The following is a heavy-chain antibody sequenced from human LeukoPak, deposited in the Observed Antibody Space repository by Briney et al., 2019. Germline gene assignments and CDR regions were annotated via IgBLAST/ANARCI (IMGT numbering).Heavy chain of an antibody. Sequence: PGRSLRLSCAASGFTFSSYAMHWVRQAPGKGLEWVALISYDGSNKYFADSVKGRFTISRDNSKNTLYLQMNSLRADDTAVYYCARRNHYDSKEIDHWGQGTLVTVSS. CDR2: ISYDGSNK. CDR1: GFTFSSYA. V-gene: IGHV3-30*04. J-gene: IGHJ4*02. D-gene: IGHD3-22*01. CDR3: ARRNHYDSKEIDH.